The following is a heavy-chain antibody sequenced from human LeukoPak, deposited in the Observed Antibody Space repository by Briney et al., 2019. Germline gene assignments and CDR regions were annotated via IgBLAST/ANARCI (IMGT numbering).Heavy chain of an antibody. CDR1: GGTLSGGDYY. Sequence: SQTLSLTRTVSGGTLSGGDYYWSWIRRPPGKGLEWIGYIYYSGSPYYNPSLKSRVTISVDTSKNQFSLKLSSVTAADTAVYYCAEVYSGYDSWGQGTLVTVSS. CDR3: AEVYSGYDS. J-gene: IGHJ4*02. D-gene: IGHD5-12*01. CDR2: IYYSGSP. V-gene: IGHV4-30-4*08.